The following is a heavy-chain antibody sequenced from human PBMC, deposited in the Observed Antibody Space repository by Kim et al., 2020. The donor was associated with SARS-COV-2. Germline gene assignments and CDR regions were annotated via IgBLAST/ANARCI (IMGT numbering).Heavy chain of an antibody. D-gene: IGHD3-22*01. CDR2: IIPIFGTA. V-gene: IGHV1-69*13. CDR1: GGTFSSYA. CDR3: ARWGENSDYYDSSGPDAFDV. J-gene: IGHJ3*01. Sequence: SVKVSCKASGGTFSSYAISWVRQAPGQGLEWMGGIIPIFGTANYAQKFQGRVTITADESTSTAYMELSSLRSEDTAVYYCARWGENSDYYDSSGPDAFDVWGQGTMVTVSS.